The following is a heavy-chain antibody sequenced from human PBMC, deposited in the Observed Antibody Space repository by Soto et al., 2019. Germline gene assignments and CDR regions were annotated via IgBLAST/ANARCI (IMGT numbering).Heavy chain of an antibody. CDR3: ARGYYDFWSGPTPNWFDP. D-gene: IGHD3-3*01. CDR1: GGSISSGDYY. J-gene: IGHJ5*02. Sequence: SETLSLTCTVSGGSISSGDYYWSWIRQPPGKGLEWIGYIYYRGSTYYNPSLKSRVTISVDTSKNQFSLKLSSVTAADTAVYYCARGYYDFWSGPTPNWFDPWGQGTLVTVSS. V-gene: IGHV4-30-4*01. CDR2: IYYRGST.